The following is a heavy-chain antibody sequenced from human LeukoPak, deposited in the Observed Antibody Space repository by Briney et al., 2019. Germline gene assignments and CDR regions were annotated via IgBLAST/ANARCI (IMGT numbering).Heavy chain of an antibody. V-gene: IGHV3-21*01. CDR3: ARPRAARYYYGSGSYWFDP. CDR2: ISSSSSYI. D-gene: IGHD3-10*01. Sequence: PGGSLRLSCAASGFTFSSYSMNWVRQAPGKGLEWVSSISSSSSYIYYADSVKGRFTISRDNAKNSLYLQMNSLRAEDTAVYYCARPRAARYYYGSGSYWFDPWGQGTLVTVSS. J-gene: IGHJ5*02. CDR1: GFTFSSYS.